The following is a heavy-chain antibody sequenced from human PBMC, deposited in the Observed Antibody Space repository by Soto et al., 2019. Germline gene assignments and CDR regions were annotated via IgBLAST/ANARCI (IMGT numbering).Heavy chain of an antibody. CDR2: INSDGSST. CDR3: ARVPRGAGSADYYYYGMDV. D-gene: IGHD3-10*01. J-gene: IGHJ6*02. CDR1: GFTFSSYW. Sequence: GESLKISCAASGFTFSSYWMHWVRQAPGKGLVWVSRINSDGSSTSYADSVKGRFTISRDNAKNTLYLQMNSLRAEDTAVYYCARVPRGAGSADYYYYGMDVWGQGTTVTVSS. V-gene: IGHV3-74*01.